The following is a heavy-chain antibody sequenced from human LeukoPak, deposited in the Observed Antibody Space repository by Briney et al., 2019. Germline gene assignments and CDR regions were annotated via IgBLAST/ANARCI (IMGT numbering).Heavy chain of an antibody. V-gene: IGHV3-23*01. CDR2: ISGSAGST. CDR3: AKLGGYYDSSGPAEYFQH. Sequence: GGSLRLSCAASGFTFSSYAMTWVRQAPGKGLEWVSVISGSAGSTYYADSVKGRFTISRDNSKNTLYLQMNSLRAEDTAVYYCAKLGGYYDSSGPAEYFQHWGQGTLVTVSS. J-gene: IGHJ1*01. CDR1: GFTFSSYA. D-gene: IGHD3-22*01.